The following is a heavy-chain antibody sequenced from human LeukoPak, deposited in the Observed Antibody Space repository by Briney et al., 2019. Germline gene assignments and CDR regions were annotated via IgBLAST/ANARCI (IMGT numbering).Heavy chain of an antibody. CDR2: ISGSGGST. D-gene: IGHD6-13*01. CDR3: AKSQSSKVVVIHYYYYYGMDV. CDR1: GFTFRSYG. Sequence: PGGSLRLSCAASGFTFRSYGMSWVRQAPGKGLEWVSGISGSGGSTYYADSVKGRFTISRDNSKNTLYLQMNSLRAEDTAVYYCAKSQSSKVVVIHYYYYYGMDVWGQGTTVTVSS. J-gene: IGHJ6*02. V-gene: IGHV3-23*01.